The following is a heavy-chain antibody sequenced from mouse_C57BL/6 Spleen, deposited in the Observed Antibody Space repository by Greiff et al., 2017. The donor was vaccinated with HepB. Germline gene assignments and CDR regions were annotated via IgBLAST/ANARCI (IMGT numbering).Heavy chain of an antibody. D-gene: IGHD2-4*01. J-gene: IGHJ1*03. V-gene: IGHV1-81*01. CDR1: GYTFTSYG. CDR3: ARGGIYYDYDWYFDV. Sequence: QVQLQQSGAELARPGASVKLSCKASGYTFTSYGISWVKQRTGQGLEWIGEIYPRSGNTYYNEKFKGKATLTADKSSSTAYMELRSLTSEDSAVYCCARGGIYYDYDWYFDVWGTGTTVTVSS. CDR2: IYPRSGNT.